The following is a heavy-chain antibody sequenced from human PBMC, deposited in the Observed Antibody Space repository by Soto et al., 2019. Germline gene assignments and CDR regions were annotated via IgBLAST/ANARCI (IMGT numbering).Heavy chain of an antibody. V-gene: IGHV1-69*02. CDR1: GGTFSSYT. Sequence: VQLVQSGAEVTKPGSSVTVSCKASGGTFSSYTIRWVRQAPGQGLEWMGRIIPILGIANYAQKFQGRVTITADKATSTADMELSSLRAEDTAVYYCARSLEYSSPQPSHWGQGTLVTVAS. D-gene: IGHD6-6*01. J-gene: IGHJ4*02. CDR3: ARSLEYSSPQPSH. CDR2: IIPILGIA.